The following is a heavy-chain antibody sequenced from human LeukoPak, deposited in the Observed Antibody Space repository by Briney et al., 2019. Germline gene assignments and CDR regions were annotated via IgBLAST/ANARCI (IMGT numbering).Heavy chain of an antibody. CDR2: ISYDGGNK. Sequence: RSLRLSCAASGFTFSSYGMHWVRQAPGKGLEWVAIISYDGGNKYYADSVQGRFTISRDNSKNTLYLQMNSLRTEDTAVYYCAKALYSGSWYGDYWGQGTLVTVSS. CDR1: GFTFSSYG. V-gene: IGHV3-30*18. J-gene: IGHJ4*02. CDR3: AKALYSGSWYGDY. D-gene: IGHD6-13*01.